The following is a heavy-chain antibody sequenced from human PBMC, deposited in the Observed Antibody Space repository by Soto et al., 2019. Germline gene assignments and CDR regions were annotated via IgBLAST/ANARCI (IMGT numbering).Heavy chain of an antibody. CDR1: VGSINSGGYS. J-gene: IGHJ4*02. V-gene: IGHV4-31*03. CDR3: SRGILV. D-gene: IGHD5-18*01. Sequence: QVQLQESGPGLVKPSQTLSLTCTFSVGSINSGGYSWSWIRQHPGKGLDWIGCISYGGSTSYTPSLKSRVTISVDTSKNQFSLKLTSVTAADTAVYYCSRGILVWGQGALITVSS. CDR2: ISYGGST.